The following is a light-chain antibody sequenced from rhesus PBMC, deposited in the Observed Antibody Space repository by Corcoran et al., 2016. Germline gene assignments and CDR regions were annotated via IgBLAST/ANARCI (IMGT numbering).Light chain of an antibody. J-gene: IGKJ2*01. CDR3: QHYYSSPYN. CDR2: CAS. CDR1: QSLLYSSNNKNY. V-gene: IGKV4-1*01. Sequence: DIVMTQSPDSLAVSLGERVTINCKSSQSLLYSSNNKNYLAWYQQKPGRAPKLLIYCASTRESGVPNRVSGSGSGTDFTLTISGLQAEDVAVYYCQHYYSSPYNFGQGTKVELK.